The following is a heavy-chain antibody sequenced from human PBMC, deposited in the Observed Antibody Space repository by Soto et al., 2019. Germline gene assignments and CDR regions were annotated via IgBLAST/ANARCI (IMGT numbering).Heavy chain of an antibody. CDR3: ARDQGHDYGDYFDY. D-gene: IGHD4-17*01. CDR2: IYYSGST. Sequence: PSETLSLTCTVSGGSISSYYWSWIRQPPGKGLEWIGYIYYSGSTNYNPSLKSRVTISVDTSKNQFSLKLSSVTAADTAVYYCARDQGHDYGDYFDYWGQGTLVTVSS. J-gene: IGHJ4*02. V-gene: IGHV4-59*01. CDR1: GGSISSYY.